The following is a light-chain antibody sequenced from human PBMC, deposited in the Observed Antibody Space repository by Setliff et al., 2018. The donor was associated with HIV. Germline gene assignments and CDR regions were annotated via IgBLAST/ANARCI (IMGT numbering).Light chain of an antibody. CDR2: EVT. CDR1: SSDIGGYSY. J-gene: IGLJ1*01. V-gene: IGLV2-14*03. CDR3: ISYAITNTLP. Sequence: QSALTQPASVSGSTGQSITISCTGTSSDIGGYSYVSWYQQHPGKAPKLIIYEVTNRPSGVSNRFSVSKSGNTASLTISGLQAEDEADYYCISYAITNTLPFGTGTKVTV.